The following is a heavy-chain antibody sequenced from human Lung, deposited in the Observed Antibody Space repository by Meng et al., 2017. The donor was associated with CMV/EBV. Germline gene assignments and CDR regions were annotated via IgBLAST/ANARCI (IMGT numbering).Heavy chain of an antibody. CDR3: ARDRRANYDYYGMDV. V-gene: IGHV1-69*04. Sequence: SVXVSXXASGDTFQRYSITWVRQAPGQGLEWLGRIMPILGMANHAQSLQGRVTITADKPTSTSYLELSGLTSEDTATYYCARDRRANYDYYGMDVWGQGTAVTVSS. CDR1: GDTFQRYS. CDR2: IMPILGMA. J-gene: IGHJ6*02.